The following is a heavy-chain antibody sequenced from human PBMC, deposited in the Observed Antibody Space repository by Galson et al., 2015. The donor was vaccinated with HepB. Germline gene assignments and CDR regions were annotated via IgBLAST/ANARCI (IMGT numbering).Heavy chain of an antibody. CDR3: AKGINRGFTMTDY. Sequence: SLRLSCAASEFTFSNYGMHWVRQAPGKGLEWVAVISYDGSDKYYADSVKGRFTISRDNSKNTLYLQMNSLRTEDTAVYYCAKGINRGFTMTDYWGQGTLVTVSS. J-gene: IGHJ4*02. CDR1: EFTFSNYG. D-gene: IGHD3-22*01. CDR2: ISYDGSDK. V-gene: IGHV3-30*18.